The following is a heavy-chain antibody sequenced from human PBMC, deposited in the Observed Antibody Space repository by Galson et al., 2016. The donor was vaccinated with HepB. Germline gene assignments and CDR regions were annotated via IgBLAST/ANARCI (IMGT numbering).Heavy chain of an antibody. J-gene: IGHJ2*01. Sequence: ETLSLTCTVSGGSISSYYWSWIRQPPGKGLEWIGYIYYSGSTYYKPSLKSRVSMSVDTSKNQLSLKLSSVTAADTAVYYCARYMLPPKDWYFDLWGRGTLVTVSS. CDR2: IYYSGST. V-gene: IGHV4-59*01. D-gene: IGHD3-10*02. CDR3: ARYMLPPKDWYFDL. CDR1: GGSISSYY.